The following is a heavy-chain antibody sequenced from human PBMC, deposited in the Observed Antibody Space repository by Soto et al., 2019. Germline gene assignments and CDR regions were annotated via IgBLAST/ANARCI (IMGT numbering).Heavy chain of an antibody. Sequence: GASVKVSCKASGGTFSTYAVSWVRQAPGHGLEWMGGIIPIFGTSNYAQKFLGRVTITADESTRTTYMELSSLTSEDTAVYYCARGAAYYDTNGHSSGNYWGQGTLVTVSS. CDR1: GGTFSTYA. CDR3: ARGAAYYDTNGHSSGNY. CDR2: IIPIFGTS. V-gene: IGHV1-69*13. D-gene: IGHD3-22*01. J-gene: IGHJ4*02.